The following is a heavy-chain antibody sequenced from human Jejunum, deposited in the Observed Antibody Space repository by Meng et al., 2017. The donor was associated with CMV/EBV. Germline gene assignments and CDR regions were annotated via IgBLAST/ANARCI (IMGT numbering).Heavy chain of an antibody. V-gene: IGHV4-34*01. CDR1: GGSFSGYY. CDR3: VRFGESFNWFDP. J-gene: IGHJ5*02. Sequence: CAVYGGSFSGYYWTWIRQPPGKGLEWIGESHHRGSTNYNPSLKSRVTISVDTSTKQFSLKVNSVTAADTAVYYCVRFGESFNWFDPWGQGNLVTVSS. CDR2: SHHRGST. D-gene: IGHD3-10*01.